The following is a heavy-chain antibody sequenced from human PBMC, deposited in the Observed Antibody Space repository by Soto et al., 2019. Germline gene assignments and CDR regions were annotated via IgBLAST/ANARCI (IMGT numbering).Heavy chain of an antibody. CDR2: IYYSGST. J-gene: IGHJ2*01. Sequence: SETLSLTCTVSGGSISSYYWSWIRQPPGKGLEWIGYIYYSGSTNYNPSLKSRVTMSIDTSKNQCSLKLNSVTAADTAVYYCARVGSLGVWYFDLWGRGTQVTVSS. CDR1: GGSISSYY. V-gene: IGHV4-59*01. D-gene: IGHD1-26*01. CDR3: ARVGSLGVWYFDL.